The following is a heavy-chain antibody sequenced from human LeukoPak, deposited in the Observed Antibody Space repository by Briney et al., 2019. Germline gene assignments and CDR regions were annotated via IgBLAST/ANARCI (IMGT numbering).Heavy chain of an antibody. J-gene: IGHJ6*02. CDR1: GYTFTSYG. CDR2: IIPILGTA. CDR3: ARVYSNPTYHGMDV. Sequence: ASVKVSCKASGYTFTSYGISWVRQAPGQGLEWMGGIIPILGTANYAQKFQGRVTITADESTSTAYMELSSLRSEDTAVYYCARVYSNPTYHGMDVWGQGTTVTVSS. D-gene: IGHD4-11*01. V-gene: IGHV1-69*13.